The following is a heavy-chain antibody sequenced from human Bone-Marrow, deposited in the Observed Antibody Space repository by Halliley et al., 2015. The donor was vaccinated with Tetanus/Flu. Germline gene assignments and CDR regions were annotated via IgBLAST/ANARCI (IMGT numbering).Heavy chain of an antibody. J-gene: IGHJ5*02. D-gene: IGHD2-2*01. CDR1: GFTFSDYW. V-gene: IGHV3-7*03. CDR2: INEDGRAR. CDR3: ASERLSVVPPGTKGGDWFDP. Sequence: SLRLSCAASGFTFSDYWMSWVRQAPGKGLEWLAMINEDGRARFYVDSVKGRFIISRDNAKNSLFLQMYSLRVDDTAVYYCASERLSVVPPGTKGGDWFDPRGQGTLVIVSS.